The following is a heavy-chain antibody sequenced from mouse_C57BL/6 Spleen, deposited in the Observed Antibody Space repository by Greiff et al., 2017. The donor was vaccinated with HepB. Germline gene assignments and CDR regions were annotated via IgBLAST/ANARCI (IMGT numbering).Heavy chain of an antibody. J-gene: IGHJ1*03. D-gene: IGHD1-1*01. CDR1: GYSFTDYN. V-gene: IGHV1-39*01. CDR2: INPNYGTT. Sequence: VQLKQSGPELVKPGASVKISCKASGYSFTDYNMNWVKQSNGKSLEWIGVINPNYGTTSYNQKFKGKATLTVDQSSSTAYMQLNSLTSEDSAVYYCAGPYYGSSYGYFDVWGTGTTVTVSS. CDR3: AGPYYGSSYGYFDV.